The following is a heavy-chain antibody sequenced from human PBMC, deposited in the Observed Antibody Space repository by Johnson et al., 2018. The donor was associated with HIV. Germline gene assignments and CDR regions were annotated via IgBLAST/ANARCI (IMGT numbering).Heavy chain of an antibody. CDR2: ISYDGSNK. CDR3: AREESIVVVIAIQAFDI. D-gene: IGHD2-21*01. V-gene: IGHV3-30*03. J-gene: IGHJ3*02. CDR1: GFTFSSFG. Sequence: QVQLVESGGGVVQPGRSLRLSCAATGFTFSSFGMHWVRQDPGKGLEWVALISYDGSNKYYADSVKGRFTISRDNSKNPLYLQMNSLRAGDTALYFCAREESIVVVIAIQAFDIWGQGTMVTVSS.